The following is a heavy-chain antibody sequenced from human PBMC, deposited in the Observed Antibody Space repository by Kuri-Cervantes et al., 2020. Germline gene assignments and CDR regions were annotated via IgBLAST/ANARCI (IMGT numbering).Heavy chain of an antibody. D-gene: IGHD4-23*01. CDR2: ISSSGSTI. CDR1: GFTFSDYY. J-gene: IGHJ6*02. Sequence: GESLKISCAASGFTFSDYYMSWIRQAPGKGLEWVSYISSSGSTIYYADSVEGRFTISRDNAKNSLYLQMNSLRAEDTAVYYCARELHDYGGIPWEGDYYYYGMDVWGQGTTVTVSS. CDR3: ARELHDYGGIPWEGDYYYYGMDV. V-gene: IGHV3-11*01.